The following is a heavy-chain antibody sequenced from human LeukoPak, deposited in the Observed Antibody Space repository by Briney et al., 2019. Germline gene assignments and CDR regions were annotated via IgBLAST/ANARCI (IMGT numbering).Heavy chain of an antibody. CDR2: ITGAGSI. D-gene: IGHD3-22*01. Sequence: GGSLRLSCAASGFTFRSHSLDWVRQAPGKGLEWVSSITGAGSIQYADSVQGRFTISRDNPRNTLYMQMNSLRDEDTAVYYCAIMHGYYDGTGYWVQWGQGTLVTVSS. CDR1: GFTFRSHS. CDR3: AIMHGYYDGTGYWVQ. V-gene: IGHV3-21*04. J-gene: IGHJ1*01.